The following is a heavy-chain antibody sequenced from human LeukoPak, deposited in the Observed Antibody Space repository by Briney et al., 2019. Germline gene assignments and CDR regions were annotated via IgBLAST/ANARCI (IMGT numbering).Heavy chain of an antibody. CDR3: ARAPYGSGSYYNV. Sequence: GGSLRLSCAASGFTVSSNYMSWARQAPGKGLEWVSVIYSGGSTYYADSVKGRFTISRDNSKNTLYLQMNSLRAEDTAVYYCARAPYGSGSYYNVGGQGTLVTVSS. J-gene: IGHJ4*02. CDR2: IYSGGST. CDR1: GFTVSSNY. V-gene: IGHV3-66*01. D-gene: IGHD3-10*01.